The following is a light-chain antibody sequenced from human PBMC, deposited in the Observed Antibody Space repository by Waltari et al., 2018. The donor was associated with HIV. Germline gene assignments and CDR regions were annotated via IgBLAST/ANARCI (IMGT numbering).Light chain of an antibody. J-gene: IGLJ1*01. CDR3: SSYAASLFV. CDR1: SRDVGGYNY. Sequence: QSALTQPPSASGSPGQSVPISCTGTSRDVGGYNYVPWYQQHPGKAPKLIIYEVSKRPSGVPDRFSGSKSGNTASLTVSGLQAEDEADYYCSSYAASLFVFGTGTKVTVL. CDR2: EVS. V-gene: IGLV2-8*01.